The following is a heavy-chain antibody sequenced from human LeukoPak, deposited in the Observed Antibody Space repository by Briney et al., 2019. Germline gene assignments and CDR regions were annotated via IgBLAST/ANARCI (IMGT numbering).Heavy chain of an antibody. J-gene: IGHJ6*02. CDR3: AREEYSSGSNGMDV. CDR2: INHSGST. V-gene: IGHV4-34*01. D-gene: IGHD6-19*01. CDR1: GGSFSGYY. Sequence: SETLSLTCAVYGGSFSGYYWSWIRQPPGKGLEWIGEINHSGSTNYNPSLKSRVTISVDTSKNQFSLKLSSVTAADTAVYYCAREEYSSGSNGMDVWGQGTTVTVSS.